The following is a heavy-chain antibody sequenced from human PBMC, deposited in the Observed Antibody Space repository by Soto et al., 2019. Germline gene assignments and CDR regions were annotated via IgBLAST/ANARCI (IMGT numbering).Heavy chain of an antibody. V-gene: IGHV1-69*02. Sequence: QVQLVQSGAEVKKPGSSVKVSCKASGGTFSSYTISWVRQAPGQGLEWMGRIIPILGIANYAQKFKGRVTITADKSTSKGYMELSSLRSEDTAVYYGARRGYAELFDYWGQRTLVNVCS. J-gene: IGHJ4*02. CDR2: IIPILGIA. D-gene: IGHD5-12*01. CDR3: ARRGYAELFDY. CDR1: GGTFSSYT.